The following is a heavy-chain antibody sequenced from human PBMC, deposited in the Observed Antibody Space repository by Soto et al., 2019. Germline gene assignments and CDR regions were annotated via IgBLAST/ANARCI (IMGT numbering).Heavy chain of an antibody. CDR2: IYYSGST. D-gene: IGHD3-10*01. V-gene: IGHV4-59*01. J-gene: IGHJ6*02. Sequence: QVQLQESGPGLVKPSETLSLTCTVSGGSISSYYWSWIRQPPGKGLEWIGYIYYSGSTNYNPSLRSRLTISVDTSKNQFSLKLSSVTAADTAVYYCASLYGSGSSSDYYYYYGMDVWGQGTTVTVSS. CDR1: GGSISSYY. CDR3: ASLYGSGSSSDYYYYYGMDV.